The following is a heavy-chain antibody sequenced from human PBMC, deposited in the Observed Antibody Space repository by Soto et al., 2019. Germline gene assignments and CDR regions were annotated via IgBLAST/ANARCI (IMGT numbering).Heavy chain of an antibody. CDR3: ARGGKVGFLEWLSPYYYDGMDV. J-gene: IGHJ6*02. D-gene: IGHD3-3*01. Sequence: GGSLRLSCAASGFTFSSYAMHWVRQAPGKGLEWVAVISYDGSNKYYADSVKGRFTISRDNSKNTLYLQMNSLRAEDTAVYYCARGGKVGFLEWLSPYYYDGMDVWVQGTTVTV. V-gene: IGHV3-30-3*01. CDR2: ISYDGSNK. CDR1: GFTFSSYA.